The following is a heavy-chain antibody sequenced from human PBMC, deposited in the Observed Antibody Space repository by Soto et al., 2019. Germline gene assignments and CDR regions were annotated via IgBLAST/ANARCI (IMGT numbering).Heavy chain of an antibody. D-gene: IGHD2-15*01. CDR3: AGSRVAANNWCDP. V-gene: IGHV3-33*01. CDR1: GFTFSSYG. J-gene: IGHJ5*02. CDR2: IWYDGSNK. Sequence: QVQLVESGGGVVQPGRSLRLSCAASGFTFSSYGMHWVRQAPGKGLEWVAVIWYDGSNKYYADSVKGRFTISRDNSKNTLYLQMNSLRAEDTAVYYCAGSRVAANNWCDPWGQGTLVTVSS.